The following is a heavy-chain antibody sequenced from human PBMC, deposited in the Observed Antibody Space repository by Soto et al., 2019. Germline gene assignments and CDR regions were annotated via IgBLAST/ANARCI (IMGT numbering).Heavy chain of an antibody. V-gene: IGHV4-59*01. D-gene: IGHD1-26*01. J-gene: IGHJ5*02. CDR3: ARTESGTYSWFDP. CDR1: GGSISSYY. CDR2: ISYNGNT. Sequence: QVQLQESGAGLVKPSETLSLTCTVSGGSISSYYWSWIRQPPGKGLEWIGYISYNGNTNYNPSLNSRVTISIDTSKNQFSLTLISVTAADTAVYYCARTESGTYSWFDPWGQGTLVTVSS.